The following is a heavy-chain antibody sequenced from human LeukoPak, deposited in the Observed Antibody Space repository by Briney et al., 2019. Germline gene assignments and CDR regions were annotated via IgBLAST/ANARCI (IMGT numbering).Heavy chain of an antibody. J-gene: IGHJ5*02. CDR1: GGSISSYY. V-gene: IGHV4-4*07. D-gene: IGHD6-6*01. CDR2: IYTSGST. Sequence: SETLSLTCTVSGGSISSYYWSWIRQPAGKGLEWIGRIYTSGSTNYNPSLKSRVTMSVDTSKNQFSLKLSSVTAADTAVYYCARDLPTYSSSFWFDPWGQGTLVTVSS. CDR3: ARDLPTYSSSFWFDP.